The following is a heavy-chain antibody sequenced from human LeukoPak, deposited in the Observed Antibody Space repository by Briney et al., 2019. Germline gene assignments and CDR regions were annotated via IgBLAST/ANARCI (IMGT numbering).Heavy chain of an antibody. CDR3: TTDTFGARDS. CDR2: INEDGSST. Sequence: GGSLRLSCAASGYTFSRYWMHWVRQGPGRGLVWVSRINEDGSSTSYAESVRGRFTISRDNAKNTLYLQMNSLRAEDAAVYYCTTDTFGARDSWGQGTLVTVSS. CDR1: GYTFSRYW. J-gene: IGHJ4*02. D-gene: IGHD3-10*01. V-gene: IGHV3-74*01.